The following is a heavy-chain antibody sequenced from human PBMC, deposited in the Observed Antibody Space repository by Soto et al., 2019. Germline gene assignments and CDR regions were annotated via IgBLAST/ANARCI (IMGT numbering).Heavy chain of an antibody. CDR3: ARLRDTRFGADDAFDI. J-gene: IGHJ3*02. V-gene: IGHV4-59*08. D-gene: IGHD3-10*01. CDR1: GGSVSSYY. CDR2: ICYSGST. Sequence: QVQLQESGPGLVKPSETLSLTCTVAGGSVSSYYWRWIRQPPGKGLEWIGDICYSGSTNCRPSLHSRVTISVDTPKNPVSLKLSSVTAADTAVYYCARLRDTRFGADDAFDIRGQGTMVTVSS.